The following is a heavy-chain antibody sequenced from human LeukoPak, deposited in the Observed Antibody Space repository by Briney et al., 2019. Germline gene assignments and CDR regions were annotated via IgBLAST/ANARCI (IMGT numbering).Heavy chain of an antibody. D-gene: IGHD6-13*01. CDR3: ASMYSSSWSTFDY. CDR2: IYYSGST. CDR1: GGSISDSY. V-gene: IGHV4-59*08. J-gene: IGHJ4*02. Sequence: PSETLSLTCTVSGGSISDSYWSWIRQPPGKGLEWIGYIYYSGSTNYNPSLKSRVTISVDTSKNQFSLKLSSVTAADTAVYYCASMYSSSWSTFDYWGQGTLVTVSS.